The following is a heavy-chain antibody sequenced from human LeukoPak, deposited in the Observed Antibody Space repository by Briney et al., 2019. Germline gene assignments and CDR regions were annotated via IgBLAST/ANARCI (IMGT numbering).Heavy chain of an antibody. J-gene: IGHJ4*02. CDR1: GLTFSSYG. D-gene: IGHD5-18*01. CDR3: AKVDTAMVTGFDY. CDR2: MWYDGSNK. V-gene: IGHV3-33*06. Sequence: GGSLRPSCAASGLTFSSYGMHWVRQAPGKGLEWVAVMWYDGSNKYYADSVKGRFTISRDNSKNTLYLQMNSLRAEDTAVYYCAKVDTAMVTGFDYWGQGTLVTVSS.